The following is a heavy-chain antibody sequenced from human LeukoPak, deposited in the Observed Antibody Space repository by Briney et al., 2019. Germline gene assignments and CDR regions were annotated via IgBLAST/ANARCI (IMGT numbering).Heavy chain of an antibody. CDR2: ISWDGANT. CDR1: GFIFDDYT. Sequence: PGGSLRLSCVASGFIFDDYTLHWVRQTPGKGLEWISLISWDGANTYYAASVKGRFTISRDNSKNSLYLQMNSLTTEDTALYYCVKDNAGPHAYYDHWGQGTLVAVSS. J-gene: IGHJ4*02. V-gene: IGHV3-43*01. CDR3: VKDNAGPHAYYDH. D-gene: IGHD2-21*01.